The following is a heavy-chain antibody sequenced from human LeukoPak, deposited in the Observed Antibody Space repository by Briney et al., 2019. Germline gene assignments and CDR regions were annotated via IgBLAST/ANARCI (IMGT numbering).Heavy chain of an antibody. D-gene: IGHD4-23*01. CDR2: MNPNSGNT. Sequence: ASVKVSCKASGYTFTAYYMHWVRQAPGQGLEWLGWMNPNSGNTGYAQKFQGRVTMTRDTSISTAYMELSSLRSEDTAVYYCARGRGVSYGGNYFFDYWGQGTLVTVSS. CDR1: GYTFTAYY. CDR3: ARGRGVSYGGNYFFDY. V-gene: IGHV1-8*02. J-gene: IGHJ4*02.